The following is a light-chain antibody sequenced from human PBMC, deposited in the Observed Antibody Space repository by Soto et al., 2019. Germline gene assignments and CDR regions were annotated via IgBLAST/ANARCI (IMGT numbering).Light chain of an antibody. CDR3: QQYGDSWT. J-gene: IGKJ1*01. Sequence: EIVLTQSPGTLSLSPGERATLSCRASQSVSSNYLAWYQQKPGQAPRLLIYGAFRRATGIPDTFSGSGSGSDFTLTIGRLEPEDFAVYYCQQYGDSWTFGQGTKVEIK. CDR1: QSVSSNY. CDR2: GAF. V-gene: IGKV3-20*01.